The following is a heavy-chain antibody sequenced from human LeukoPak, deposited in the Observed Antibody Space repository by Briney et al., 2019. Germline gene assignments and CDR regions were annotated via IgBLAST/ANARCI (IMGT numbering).Heavy chain of an antibody. CDR2: INPNSGGT. Sequence: ASVKVSCKASGYTFTGYYMHWVRQAPGQGLEWMGWINPNSGGTNYAQKFQGRVTMTRDTSISTAYMELRSLRSDDTAVYYCARDVSDFRSFSKYYYMDVWGKGTTVTISS. CDR3: ARDVSDFRSFSKYYYMDV. CDR1: GYTFTGYY. V-gene: IGHV1-2*02. D-gene: IGHD3-3*01. J-gene: IGHJ6*03.